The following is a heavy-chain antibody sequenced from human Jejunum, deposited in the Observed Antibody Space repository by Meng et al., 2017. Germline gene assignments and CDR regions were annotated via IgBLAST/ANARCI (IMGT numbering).Heavy chain of an antibody. Sequence: SETLSLTCTVSGASINNYYWSWIRQSPGKGLEWIGNIYYSGTANYNPYLKSRVTISVDTSKNQFSLKLNSVTAADTAVYYCARDRRPSEWLGLGNWGQGRLVT. CDR2: IYYSGTA. CDR3: ARDRRPSEWLGLGN. J-gene: IGHJ4*02. CDR1: GASINNYY. V-gene: IGHV4-59*01. D-gene: IGHD6-19*01.